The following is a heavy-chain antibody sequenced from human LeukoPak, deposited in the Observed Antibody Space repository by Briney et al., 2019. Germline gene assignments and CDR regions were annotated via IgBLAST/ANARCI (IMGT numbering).Heavy chain of an antibody. CDR1: EFTFSIYA. V-gene: IGHV3-23*01. CDR2: IISRGEGT. CDR3: AKAQPPAPIEYYYCYMDV. J-gene: IGHJ6*03. Sequence: GGSLRLSCAASEFTFSIYAMSWVRQAPGKGMEWVSSIISRGEGTYYADSVKGRFTISRDNSKNTLYLQMNSLRAEDTAVYYCAKAQPPAPIEYYYCYMDVWGKGTTVTVSS. D-gene: IGHD2-2*02.